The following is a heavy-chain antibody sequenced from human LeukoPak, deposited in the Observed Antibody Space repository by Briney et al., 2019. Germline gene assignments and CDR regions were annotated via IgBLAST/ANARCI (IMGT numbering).Heavy chain of an antibody. D-gene: IGHD6-6*01. V-gene: IGHV1-8*01. CDR1: GYTFTSYD. CDR2: MYPNSGNT. J-gene: IGHJ5*02. CDR3: ARGWRSSENWFDP. Sequence: ASVRVSCKASGYTFTSYDINWVRQATGQGLEWMGWMYPNSGNTGYAQKFQGRVTMTRNTSISTAYMELSSLRSEDTDVYYCARGWRSSENWFDPWGQGTLVTVSS.